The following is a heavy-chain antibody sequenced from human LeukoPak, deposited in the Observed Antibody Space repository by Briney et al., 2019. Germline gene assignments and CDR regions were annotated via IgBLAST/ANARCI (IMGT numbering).Heavy chain of an antibody. CDR3: ARRPSSGWPFDY. D-gene: IGHD6-19*01. Sequence: GGSLRLSCAASGFTFSSYSMNWVRQAPGKGLEGVSSISSSSSYIYYADSVKGRFTISRDNAKNSLYLQMNSLRAEDTAVYYCARRPSSGWPFDYWGQGTLVTVSS. CDR2: ISSSSSYI. V-gene: IGHV3-21*01. J-gene: IGHJ4*02. CDR1: GFTFSSYS.